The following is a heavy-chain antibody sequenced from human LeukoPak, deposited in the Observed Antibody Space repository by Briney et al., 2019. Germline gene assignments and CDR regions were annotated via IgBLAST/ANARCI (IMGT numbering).Heavy chain of an antibody. V-gene: IGHV3-21*03. CDR2: IFSSSTYI. J-gene: IGHJ4*02. Sequence: WIRQAPGKGLEWVSFIFSSSTYIYYTDSVKGRFTISRDNARNSLYLQMDNLRAEDTGVYYCARDFYDGFALDYWGQGTLVTVSS. D-gene: IGHD2/OR15-2a*01. CDR3: ARDFYDGFALDY.